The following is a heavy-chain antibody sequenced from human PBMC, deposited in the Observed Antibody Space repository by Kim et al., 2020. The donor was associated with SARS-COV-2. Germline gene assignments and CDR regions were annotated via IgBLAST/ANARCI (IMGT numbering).Heavy chain of an antibody. V-gene: IGHV3-30*02. Sequence: YADDLEARSTITRDTSKNTLFLQMNSLRAEDTAIYYCAKEQDCFSSMNFDFWGQGNLVTVSS. J-gene: IGHJ4*02. D-gene: IGHD2-21*01. CDR3: AKEQDCFSSMNFDF.